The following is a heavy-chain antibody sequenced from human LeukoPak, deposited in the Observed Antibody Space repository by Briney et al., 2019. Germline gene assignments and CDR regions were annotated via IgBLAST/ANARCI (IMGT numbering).Heavy chain of an antibody. CDR1: GGSISSYY. D-gene: IGHD3-3*01. CDR3: ARQGDYIYHAFDI. J-gene: IGHJ3*02. Sequence: SETLSLTCTVSGGSISSYYWSWIRQPPGKGLEWMVYIYTSGSTNYNPSLKSRVTISVDTSKNQFSMKLSSVTAADTAVYYCARQGDYIYHAFDIWGQGTMVTVSS. V-gene: IGHV4-4*09. CDR2: IYTSGST.